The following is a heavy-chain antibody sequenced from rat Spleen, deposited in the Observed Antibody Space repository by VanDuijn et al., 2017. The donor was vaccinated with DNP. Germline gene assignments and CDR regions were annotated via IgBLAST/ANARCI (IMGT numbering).Heavy chain of an antibody. D-gene: IGHD1-4*01. Sequence: EVQLVESGGDLVQPGRSLKLSCAASGFTFSDYNMAWVRQTPKKGLEWVASISYDGTNTYYRDSMRGRFTISRDNGKNTLYLQMDSLRSEDTATYYCATSPGPNWFAYWGQGTLVTVSS. CDR3: ATSPGPNWFAY. CDR1: GFTFSDYN. J-gene: IGHJ3*01. CDR2: ISYDGTNT. V-gene: IGHV5-7*01.